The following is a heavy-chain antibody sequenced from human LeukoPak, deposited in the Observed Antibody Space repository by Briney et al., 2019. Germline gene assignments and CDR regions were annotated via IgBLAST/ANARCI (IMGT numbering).Heavy chain of an antibody. J-gene: IGHJ4*02. D-gene: IGHD4-17*01. CDR1: GFTFSNYV. V-gene: IGHV3-30-3*01. Sequence: PGGSLRLSCAASGFTFSNYVMHWVRQAPGKGLGWVALISFGGSKTFYADSVKGRFTISRDNAKNSLYLQMNSLRAEDTAVYYCAFHAQDGRRDCWGQGTLVTVSS. CDR2: ISFGGSKT. CDR3: AFHAQDGRRDC.